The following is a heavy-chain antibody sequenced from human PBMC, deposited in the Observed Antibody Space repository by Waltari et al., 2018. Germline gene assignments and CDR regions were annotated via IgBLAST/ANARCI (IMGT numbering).Heavy chain of an antibody. J-gene: IGHJ4*02. CDR3: AGTLLDYGDYDYFDY. Sequence: QVQLQESGPGLVKPSETLSLTCAVSGYSLSSGYYWGWIRQPPGKGLEWIGSIYHSGSTYYNPSLKSRVTISVDTSKNQFSLKLSSVTAADTAVYYCAGTLLDYGDYDYFDYWGQGTLVTVSS. D-gene: IGHD4-17*01. CDR2: IYHSGST. CDR1: GYSLSSGYY. V-gene: IGHV4-38-2*01.